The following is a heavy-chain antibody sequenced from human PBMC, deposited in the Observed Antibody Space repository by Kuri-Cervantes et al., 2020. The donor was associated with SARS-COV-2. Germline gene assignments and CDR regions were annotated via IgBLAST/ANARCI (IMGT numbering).Heavy chain of an antibody. CDR1: GGSISSGGYS. CDR2: IYYSGST. J-gene: IGHJ5*02. CDR3: ARVGVYSSPSGPGPNWFDP. V-gene: IGHV4-30-4*01. D-gene: IGHD6-6*01. Sequence: LRLSCAVSGGSISSGGYSWSWIRQPPGKGLEWIGYIYYSGSTYYNPSLKSRVTISVDTSKNQFSLKLSSVTAADTAVYYCARVGVYSSPSGPGPNWFDPWGQGTLVTVSS.